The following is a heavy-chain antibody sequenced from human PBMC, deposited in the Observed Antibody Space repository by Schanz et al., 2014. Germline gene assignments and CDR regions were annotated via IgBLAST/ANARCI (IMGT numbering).Heavy chain of an antibody. Sequence: QLVESGGGVVQPGRSLSLSCAGSGFSFSDYGMHWVRQAPGRGLEWVAVISYHGSERYYADSVKGRFTISRDNPKNTLSLQMNSLRVEDTAVYYCARDLAFGGVYDRHSDSWGQGTLVTVSS. CDR3: ARDLAFGGVYDRHSDS. CDR2: ISYHGSER. V-gene: IGHV3-30*03. J-gene: IGHJ4*02. D-gene: IGHD3-16*01. CDR1: GFSFSDYG.